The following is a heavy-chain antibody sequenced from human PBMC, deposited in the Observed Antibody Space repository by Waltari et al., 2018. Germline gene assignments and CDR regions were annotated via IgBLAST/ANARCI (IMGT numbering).Heavy chain of an antibody. D-gene: IGHD3-10*01. V-gene: IGHV4-59*01. CDR2: IYYSGST. CDR1: GGSISSYY. J-gene: IGHJ5*02. Sequence: QVQLQESGPGLVKPSETLSLTCTVSGGSISSYYWSWIRQPPGKGLEWIGYIYYSGSTNYNPSLKSRVTISVDTSKNQFSLKLSSVTAADTAMYYCARGGGYSWFDPWGQRTLVTVSS. CDR3: ARGGGYSWFDP.